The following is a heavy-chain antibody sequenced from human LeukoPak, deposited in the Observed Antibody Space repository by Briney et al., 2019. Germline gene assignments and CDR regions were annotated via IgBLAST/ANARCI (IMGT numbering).Heavy chain of an antibody. Sequence: PGGSLRLSCAASGFTFSSYAMHWVRQAPGKGLEWVAVISYDGSNKYYADSVKGRFTISRDNAKNTLFLQMDSLRVEDTGHYYCARDLGARGHWGQGTLVIVSS. CDR3: ARDLGARGH. CDR2: ISYDGSNK. D-gene: IGHD3-16*01. CDR1: GFTFSSYA. V-gene: IGHV3-30-3*01. J-gene: IGHJ4*02.